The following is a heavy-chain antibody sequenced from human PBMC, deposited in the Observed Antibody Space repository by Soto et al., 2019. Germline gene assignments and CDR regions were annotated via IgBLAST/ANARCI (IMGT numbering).Heavy chain of an antibody. D-gene: IGHD5-18*01. CDR1: GGIFSTYA. V-gene: IGHV1-69*12. J-gene: IGHJ4*02. CDR2: IIPMFGTA. Sequence: QVQLVQSEAEVKKPESSVKVSCKAPGGIFSTYAISWVRQAPGQGLEWMGGIIPMFGTANYAQRFQDRVTITADESTNTVYMELSSLRSEDTAVYFCASGIQLWLRRINNGYSGWGQGTLVTVSS. CDR3: ASGIQLWLRRINNGYSG.